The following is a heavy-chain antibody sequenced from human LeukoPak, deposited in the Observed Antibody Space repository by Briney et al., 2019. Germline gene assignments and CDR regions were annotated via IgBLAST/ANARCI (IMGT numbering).Heavy chain of an antibody. CDR2: IKQDGSEK. CDR1: GFTFSSFY. J-gene: IGHJ4*02. D-gene: IGHD1-26*01. Sequence: GGSLRLSCAASGFTFSSFYMSWVRQAPWKGLEWVANIKQDGSEKYYVDSVKGRFTISRDNAKNSLYLQMNSLRAEDTAEYYCARADFGRQGSGSDYYWGQGTLVTVSS. CDR3: ARADFGRQGSGSDYY. V-gene: IGHV3-7*01.